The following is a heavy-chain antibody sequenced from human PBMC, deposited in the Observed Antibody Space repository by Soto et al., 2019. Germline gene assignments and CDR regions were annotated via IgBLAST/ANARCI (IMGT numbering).Heavy chain of an antibody. J-gene: IGHJ6*02. Sequence: SETVSLTCTVSGGSISRYYWCLIRQAPGRGLERIGNIFSRGSTNYSPSRKRRAATPVQASTHQVYPKQNAVTTADTAMYYCAREYYDFWSVTYSYYGLDVWGQGTTVTVSS. CDR1: GGSISRYY. CDR3: AREYYDFWSVTYSYYGLDV. D-gene: IGHD3-3*01. V-gene: IGHV4-59*12. CDR2: IFSRGST.